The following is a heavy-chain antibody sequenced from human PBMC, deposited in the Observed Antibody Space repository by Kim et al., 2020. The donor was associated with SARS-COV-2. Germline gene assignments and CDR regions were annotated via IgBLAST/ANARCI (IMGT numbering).Heavy chain of an antibody. CDR3: AKAYCSGGSCYFPHGMDV. V-gene: IGHV3-23*01. CDR1: GFTFSSYA. J-gene: IGHJ6*02. CDR2: ISGSGGST. Sequence: GGSLRLSCAASGFTFSSYAMSWVRQAPGKGLEWVSAISGSGGSTYSADSVKGRFTISRDNSKNTLYLQMNSLRAEDTAVYYCAKAYCSGGSCYFPHGMDVWGQGTTVTVSS. D-gene: IGHD2-15*01.